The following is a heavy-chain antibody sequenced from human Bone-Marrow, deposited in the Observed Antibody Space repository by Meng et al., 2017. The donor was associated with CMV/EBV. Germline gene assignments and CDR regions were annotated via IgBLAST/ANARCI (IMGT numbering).Heavy chain of an antibody. CDR3: ARDLMGSPYDLYGMDV. CDR1: GFTFSSYE. D-gene: IGHD2-8*01. V-gene: IGHV3-48*03. J-gene: IGHJ6*02. CDR2: ISSSSSTI. Sequence: GGSLRLSCAASGFTFSSYEMNWVRQAPGKGLEWVSYISSSSSTIYYADSVKGRFTISRDNAKNSLYLQMNSLRAEDTAVYYCARDLMGSPYDLYGMDVWGQGTTVTVSS.